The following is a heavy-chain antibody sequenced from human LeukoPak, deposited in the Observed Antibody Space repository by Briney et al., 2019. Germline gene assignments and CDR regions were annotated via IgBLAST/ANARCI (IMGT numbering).Heavy chain of an antibody. Sequence: GGSLRLSCAASGFTFSSYAMSWVRQAPGKGLEWVSAISGSGGSTYYADSVKGRFTISRDNSKNTLYLQMNSLRAEDTAVYYCAKDLKEGSSWYVNWFDPWGQGTLVTVSS. CDR1: GFTFSSYA. D-gene: IGHD6-13*01. V-gene: IGHV3-23*01. J-gene: IGHJ5*02. CDR2: ISGSGGST. CDR3: AKDLKEGSSWYVNWFDP.